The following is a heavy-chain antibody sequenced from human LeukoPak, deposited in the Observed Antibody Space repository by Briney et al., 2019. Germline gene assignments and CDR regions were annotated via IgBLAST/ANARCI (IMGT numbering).Heavy chain of an antibody. V-gene: IGHV4-4*09. Sequence: PSETLSFTCTVSGGSISSYYWSWLRQPPGKGLEWIGYIYTSGSTNYNPSLKSRVTISVDTSKNQFSLKLSSVTAADTAVYYCARGAGLDYYILTGYYISYFDYWGQGTLVTVSS. CDR1: GGSISSYY. CDR2: IYTSGST. CDR3: ARGAGLDYYILTGYYISYFDY. J-gene: IGHJ4*02. D-gene: IGHD3-9*01.